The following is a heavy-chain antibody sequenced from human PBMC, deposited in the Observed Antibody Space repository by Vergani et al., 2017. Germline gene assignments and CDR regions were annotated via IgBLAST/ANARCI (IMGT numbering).Heavy chain of an antibody. CDR2: INPSGGST. J-gene: IGHJ5*02. V-gene: IGHV1-46*01. CDR1: EYTFTSYY. Sequence: QVQLVQSGAEVKKPGASVKVSCKASEYTFTSYYMHWVRQAPGQGLEWMGIINPSGGSTSYAQKFKGRVTMTRDTSTSTVYMELSSLISEDTAVYYCARDSRYCSSTSCYVGRDWFDPWGQGTLVTVSS. D-gene: IGHD2-2*01. CDR3: ARDSRYCSSTSCYVGRDWFDP.